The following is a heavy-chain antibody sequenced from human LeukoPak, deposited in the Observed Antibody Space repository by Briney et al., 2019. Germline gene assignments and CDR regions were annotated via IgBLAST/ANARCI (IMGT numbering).Heavy chain of an antibody. Sequence: GASVTVSCKASGYTFTGYYMHWVRQAPGQGLEWMGWISAYNGNTNYAQKLQGRVTMTTDTSTSTAYMELRSLRSDDTAVYYCARVRGLRYSSGWQQGNYYYYGMDVWGQGTTVTVSS. V-gene: IGHV1-18*04. D-gene: IGHD6-19*01. J-gene: IGHJ6*02. CDR2: ISAYNGNT. CDR3: ARVRGLRYSSGWQQGNYYYYGMDV. CDR1: GYTFTGYY.